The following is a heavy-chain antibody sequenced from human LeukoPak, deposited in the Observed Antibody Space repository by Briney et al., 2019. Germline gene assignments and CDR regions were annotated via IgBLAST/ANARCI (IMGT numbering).Heavy chain of an antibody. D-gene: IGHD6-13*01. V-gene: IGHV3-30*03. Sequence: GGSLRLSCAASGFTFSSFVMHWVRQAPGKGLEWVAVISYDGTNKYYADSVKGRFTISRDNSKNTLYLQMNSLRAEDTAVYYCARGGPAAGRFDYWGQGTLVTVSS. J-gene: IGHJ4*02. CDR2: ISYDGTNK. CDR1: GFTFSSFV. CDR3: ARGGPAAGRFDY.